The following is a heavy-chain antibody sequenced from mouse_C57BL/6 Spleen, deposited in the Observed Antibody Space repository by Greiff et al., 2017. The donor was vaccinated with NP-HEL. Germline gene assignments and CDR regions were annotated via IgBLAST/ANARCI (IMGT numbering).Heavy chain of an antibody. D-gene: IGHD4-1*01. CDR2: IRSKSNNYAT. CDR3: SFLLGAMDY. Sequence: EVQRVESGGGLVQPKGSLKLSCAASGFSFNTYAMNWVRQAPGKGLEWVARIRSKSNNYATYYADSVKDRFTISRDDSESMLYLQMNNLKTEDTAMYYCSFLLGAMDYWGQGTSVTVSS. CDR1: GFSFNTYA. V-gene: IGHV10-1*01. J-gene: IGHJ4*01.